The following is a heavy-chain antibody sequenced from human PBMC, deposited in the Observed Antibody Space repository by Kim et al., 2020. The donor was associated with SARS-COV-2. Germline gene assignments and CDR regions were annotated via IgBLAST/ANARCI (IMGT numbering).Heavy chain of an antibody. D-gene: IGHD6-19*01. CDR2: IKSKTDGGTT. CDR3: TTAAGETSSGWYSNYCYDGMDV. V-gene: IGHV3-15*01. Sequence: GGSLRRSCAASGFTFSNAWMSWVRQAPGKGLEWVGRIKSKTDGGTTAYAAPVKGRFTISRDDSKNTQYLQMNSLKTEDTAVYYCTTAAGETSSGWYSNYCYDGMDVWGQGTTVTVSS. J-gene: IGHJ6*02. CDR1: GFTFSNAW.